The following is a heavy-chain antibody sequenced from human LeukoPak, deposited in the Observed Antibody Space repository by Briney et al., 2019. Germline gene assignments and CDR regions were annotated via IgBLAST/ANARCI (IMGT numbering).Heavy chain of an antibody. CDR1: GFTFSSHW. J-gene: IGHJ4*02. CDR3: ARDEVGATPIDY. Sequence: GGTLSLSCEASGFTFSSHWRHWVRQVPGKGLEWVSNINGDGSSVGYADSVKGRFAVSRENAKNTLYLHRSSLRAEYTADYYCARDEVGATPIDYWGQGTMVTVSS. CDR2: INGDGSSV. D-gene: IGHD1-26*01. V-gene: IGHV3-74*01.